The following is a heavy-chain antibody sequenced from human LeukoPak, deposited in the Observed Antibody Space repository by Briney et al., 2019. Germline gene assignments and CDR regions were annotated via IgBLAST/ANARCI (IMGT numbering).Heavy chain of an antibody. CDR1: GFTFSSYA. Sequence: GGSLRLSCAASGFTFSSYAMSWVRQAPGKGLEWVSAISGSGGSTYYADSVKGRFTISRDNSKNTLYLQMNSLRAEDTAVYYCAKDFTPPIAAAAPYYFDYWGQGTLVTVSS. CDR3: AKDFTPPIAAAAPYYFDY. V-gene: IGHV3-23*01. D-gene: IGHD6-13*01. CDR2: ISGSGGST. J-gene: IGHJ4*02.